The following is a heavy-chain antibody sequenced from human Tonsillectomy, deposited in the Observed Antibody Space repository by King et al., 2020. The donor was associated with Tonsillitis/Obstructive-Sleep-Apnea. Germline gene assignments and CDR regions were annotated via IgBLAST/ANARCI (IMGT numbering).Heavy chain of an antibody. J-gene: IGHJ5*02. CDR2: SIPIFGTA. CDR1: GGTFSSYA. V-gene: IGHV1-69*01. D-gene: IGHD3-10*01. Sequence: VQLVESGAEVKKPGSSVKVSCKASGGTFSSYAISWVRQAPGQGLEWMGGSIPIFGTANYAPTFQGRVTITADESTSTAYMELSSLRSEDTAVYYCASALLWFGEFNWFDPWGQGTLVTVSS. CDR3: ASALLWFGEFNWFDP.